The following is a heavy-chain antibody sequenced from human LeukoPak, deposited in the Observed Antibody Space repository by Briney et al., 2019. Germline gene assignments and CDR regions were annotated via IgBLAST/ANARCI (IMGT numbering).Heavy chain of an antibody. J-gene: IGHJ1*01. Sequence: ASQTLSLTCTVSGGSISSGSYYWSWIRQPAGKGLEWIGRIYTSGSTNYNPSLKSRVTISVDTSKNQFSLKLSSVTAADTAVYYCARQPSYCSSTSCYAEYFQHWGQGTLVTVSS. CDR2: IYTSGST. CDR1: GGSISSGSYY. V-gene: IGHV4-61*02. D-gene: IGHD2-2*01. CDR3: ARQPSYCSSTSCYAEYFQH.